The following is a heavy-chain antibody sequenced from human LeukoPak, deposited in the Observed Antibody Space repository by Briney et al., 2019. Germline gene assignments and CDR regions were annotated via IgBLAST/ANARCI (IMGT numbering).Heavy chain of an antibody. V-gene: IGHV3-23*01. CDR1: GFTSSSYD. Sequence: GRSLRLSCAASGFTSSSYDMTWVRQAPGRGLEWVSAISGSANKTYYADSVKGRFTISRDISKNTLFLQMNNLRAEDTAVYYCATDPAVAGSGAFDNWGQGTLVTVSS. D-gene: IGHD6-19*01. CDR3: ATDPAVAGSGAFDN. J-gene: IGHJ4*02. CDR2: ISGSANKT.